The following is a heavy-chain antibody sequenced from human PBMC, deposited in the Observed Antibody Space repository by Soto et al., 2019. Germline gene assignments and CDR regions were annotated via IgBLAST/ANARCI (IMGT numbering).Heavy chain of an antibody. V-gene: IGHV1-46*01. CDR2: INPTGGST. CDR3: AKESSSWYAEYFQH. CDR1: GYTFTSYF. Sequence: ASVKVSCKASGYTFTSYFMHWVRQAPGQGLEWMGTINPTGGSTSYAEKFQGRVTMTRDTSTSTVYMELSSLRSEDTAVYYCAKESSSWYAEYFQHWGQGTLVTVSS. D-gene: IGHD6-13*01. J-gene: IGHJ1*01.